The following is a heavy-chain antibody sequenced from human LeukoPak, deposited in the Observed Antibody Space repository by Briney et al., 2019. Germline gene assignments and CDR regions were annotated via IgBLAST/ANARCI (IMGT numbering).Heavy chain of an antibody. V-gene: IGHV3-48*04. J-gene: IGHJ4*02. Sequence: GGSLGLSCEASEFTFSNYWMSWVRQAPGKGLEWVSYISGSGSAIYYADSVKGRFTISRDNANNSLYLQMNSLRAKDTAVYYCARGCGSLSLGYWGQGTLVAVSS. CDR1: EFTFSNYW. CDR2: ISGSGSAI. CDR3: ARGCGSLSLGY. D-gene: IGHD1-26*01.